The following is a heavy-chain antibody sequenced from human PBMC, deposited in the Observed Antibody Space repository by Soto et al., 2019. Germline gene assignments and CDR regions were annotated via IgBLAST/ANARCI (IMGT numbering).Heavy chain of an antibody. Sequence: PSVTLPLTGTDSGDYIGANYWNWIRQSPGDGLQWIAFISDNGATNYNPSLESRVTISMDTSKNQFSLKLSCVTAADTALYYCARGFYDSRGDSSPFDFWGQGILVTVSS. CDR3: ARGFYDSRGDSSPFDF. J-gene: IGHJ4*02. CDR2: ISDNGAT. D-gene: IGHD3-22*01. CDR1: GDYIGANY. V-gene: IGHV4-59*01.